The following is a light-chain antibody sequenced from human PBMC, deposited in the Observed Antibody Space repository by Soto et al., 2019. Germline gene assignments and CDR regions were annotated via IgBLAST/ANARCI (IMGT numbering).Light chain of an antibody. Sequence: QSVLTQPPSASGTPGQRVTISCSGSTSKIGSNIVNWYQQVPGTAPKLLIYSINQRPSGVPDRFSGSKSGTSASLAISGLQSEDEADYYCAAWDDSLNGWVFGGGTKVTVL. J-gene: IGLJ3*02. CDR3: AAWDDSLNGWV. CDR2: SIN. V-gene: IGLV1-44*01. CDR1: TSKIGSNI.